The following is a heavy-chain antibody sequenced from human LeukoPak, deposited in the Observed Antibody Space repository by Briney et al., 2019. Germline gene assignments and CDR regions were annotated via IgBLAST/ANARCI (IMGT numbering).Heavy chain of an antibody. CDR1: GDSISSYY. CDR3: ARIHRYCSGGACYVLDN. D-gene: IGHD2-15*01. CDR2: IYYSGST. Sequence: PSETLSLTCTVSGDSISSYYWSWIRQPPGKGLEWVRYIYYSGSTNYNPSLKSRVTISIDTSKNQFSLKLSSVTAADTAVYYCARIHRYCSGGACYVLDNWGQGTLVAVSS. V-gene: IGHV4-59*01. J-gene: IGHJ4*02.